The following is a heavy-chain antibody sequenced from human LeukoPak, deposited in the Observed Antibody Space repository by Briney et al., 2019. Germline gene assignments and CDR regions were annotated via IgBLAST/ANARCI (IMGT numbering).Heavy chain of an antibody. J-gene: IGHJ4*02. CDR2: IRYDGSNK. CDR1: GFTFSSYG. CDR3: AKDSSDILTGYVDY. Sequence: PGGSLRLSCAASGFTFSSYGMHWVRQAPGKGLEWVAFIRYDGSNKYYADSVKARFTISRDNSKNTLYLQMNSLRAEDTAVYYCAKDSSDILTGYVDYWGQGTLVTVSS. V-gene: IGHV3-30*02. D-gene: IGHD3-9*01.